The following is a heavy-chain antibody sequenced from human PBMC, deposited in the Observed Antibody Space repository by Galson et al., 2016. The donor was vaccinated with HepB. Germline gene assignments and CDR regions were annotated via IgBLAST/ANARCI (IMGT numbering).Heavy chain of an antibody. D-gene: IGHD4-23*01. CDR2: IITIFDPP. J-gene: IGHJ4*02. CDR3: ARDRTYGVNSYFDY. Sequence: SVKVSCKASGGTFNIYSINWVRQAPGQGLEWMGGIITIFDPPKYARNFQGSVTITADESTSTAYMELSSRISDDTAVYYWARDRTYGVNSYFDYWGQGTLVTASS. V-gene: IGHV1-69*13. CDR1: GGTFNIYS.